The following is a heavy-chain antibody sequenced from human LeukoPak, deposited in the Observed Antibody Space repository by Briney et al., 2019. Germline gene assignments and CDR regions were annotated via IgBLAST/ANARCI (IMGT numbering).Heavy chain of an antibody. D-gene: IGHD5-18*01. J-gene: IGHJ3*02. CDR2: ISAYNGNT. CDR3: AIYSVQFDGAFDI. CDR1: GYTFTSYG. V-gene: IGHV1-18*01. Sequence: GASVKVSCKASGYTFTSYGISWVRQAPGQVLEWMGWISAYNGNTNYAQKLQGRVTMTTDTVTSTAYMELRSLRSDDTAVYFCAIYSVQFDGAFDIWGQGTMITVSS.